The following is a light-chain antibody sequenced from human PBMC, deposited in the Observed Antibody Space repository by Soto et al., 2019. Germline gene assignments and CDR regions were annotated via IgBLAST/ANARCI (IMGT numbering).Light chain of an antibody. CDR2: AAS. CDR1: QSISSY. Sequence: DIQMTQYPPARSASGGDRCKITCRASQSISSYLNWYQQKPGKAPKXLIYAASSLQSGVPSRFSGSGSGTDCTLTISSLQPEDVSTYYCQQSYSTSWTFGQGTKVDIK. V-gene: IGKV1-39*01. CDR3: QQSYSTSWT. J-gene: IGKJ1*01.